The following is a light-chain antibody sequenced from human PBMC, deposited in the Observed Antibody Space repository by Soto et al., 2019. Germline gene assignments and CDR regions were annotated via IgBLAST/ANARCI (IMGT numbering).Light chain of an antibody. CDR2: DAS. CDR3: QQRSKWPT. V-gene: IGKV3-11*01. J-gene: IGKJ4*01. CDR1: QSVSIY. Sequence: EIVLTQSPATLSLSPGERATLSCRASQSVSIYLAWYQQKPGQAPRLLIYDASHRATGLPARFSGSGSGTDFTLTISSLAPEDFAVYYCQQRSKWPTVGGGTRVEIK.